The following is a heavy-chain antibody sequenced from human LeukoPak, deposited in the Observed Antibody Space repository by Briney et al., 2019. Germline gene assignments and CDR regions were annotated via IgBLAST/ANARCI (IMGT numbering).Heavy chain of an antibody. Sequence: ASVKVSCKASGYTFTSYDINWVRQATGQGLEWMGWMNPSSGNTGYAQKFQGRVTITRNTSISTAYMELSSLRSEDTAVYYCARGRWKYNCSGGSCYLEWFDPWGQGTLVTVSS. D-gene: IGHD2-15*01. CDR3: ARGRWKYNCSGGSCYLEWFDP. CDR1: GYTFTSYD. J-gene: IGHJ5*02. V-gene: IGHV1-8*03. CDR2: MNPSSGNT.